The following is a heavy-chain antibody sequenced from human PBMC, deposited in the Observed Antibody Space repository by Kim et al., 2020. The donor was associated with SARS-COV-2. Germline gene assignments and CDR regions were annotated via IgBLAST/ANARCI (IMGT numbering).Heavy chain of an antibody. CDR1: GLTFRNYG. D-gene: IGHD2-2*01. CDR2: ISYDGTIQ. CDR3: AKGAIAVVSGGKMWLDP. Sequence: GGSLRLSCAASGLTFRNYGMHWVRQAPGKGLEWVADISYDGTIQYYGDSVEGRFTISRDNSKNTLYLQMNSLRLEDTAVYYCAKGAIAVVSGGKMWLDPWGQRTLLTVSS. J-gene: IGHJ5*02. V-gene: IGHV3-30*18.